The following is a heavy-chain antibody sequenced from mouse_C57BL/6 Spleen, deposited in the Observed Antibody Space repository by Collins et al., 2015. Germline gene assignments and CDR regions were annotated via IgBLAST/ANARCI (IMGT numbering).Heavy chain of an antibody. CDR3: ARDLANWNYWYFDV. CDR1: GFTFSYYA. D-gene: IGHD4-1*01. CDR2: INDGGSYT. Sequence: EMQLVESGGGLVTPGGSLKLSCAASGFTFSYYAMSWVRQTPEKRLEWVATINDGGSYTYYPDKCKGPDSPISRDNAKNNLYLQMSHLKSEDTAMYYCARDLANWNYWYFDVWGTGTTVTVSS. V-gene: IGHV5-4*01. J-gene: IGHJ1*03.